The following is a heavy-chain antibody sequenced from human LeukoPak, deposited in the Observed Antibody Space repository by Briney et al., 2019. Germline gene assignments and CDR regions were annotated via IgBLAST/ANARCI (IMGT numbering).Heavy chain of an antibody. J-gene: IGHJ6*02. D-gene: IGHD6-19*01. CDR1: GGTFSSYA. CDR3: AREGIAVADAYYYYGMDV. V-gene: IGHV1-69*13. CDR2: IIPIFGTA. Sequence: SVKVSCKASGGTFSSYAISWVRQAPGQGLEWMGGIIPIFGTANYAQKFQGRVTITADESTTTAYMELSSLRSEDTAVYYCAREGIAVADAYYYYGMDVWGQGTTVTVSS.